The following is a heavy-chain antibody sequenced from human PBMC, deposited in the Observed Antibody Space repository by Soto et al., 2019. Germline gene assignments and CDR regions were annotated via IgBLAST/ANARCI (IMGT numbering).Heavy chain of an antibody. CDR2: ISGSGGST. J-gene: IGHJ4*02. D-gene: IGHD3-10*01. V-gene: IGHV3-23*01. Sequence: EVQLLESGGGLVQPGGSPRLSCEASGFTFSSYAMSWVRQAPGKGLEWVSAISGSGGSTYYADSVKGRFTISRDNSKNTLYLQMNRLRAEDTAVYYCAKDTTIVRGAYFDYWGQGTLVTVSS. CDR1: GFTFSSYA. CDR3: AKDTTIVRGAYFDY.